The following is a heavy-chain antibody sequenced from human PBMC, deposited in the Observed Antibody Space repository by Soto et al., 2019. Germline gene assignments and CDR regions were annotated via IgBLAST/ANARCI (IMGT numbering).Heavy chain of an antibody. J-gene: IGHJ5*02. CDR2: IFYSGRT. V-gene: IGHV4-59*01. D-gene: IGHD4-17*01. CDR1: GGSISNYY. Sequence: QVQLQESGPGLVKPSETLSLTCTVSGGSISNYYWNWMRQPPGKGLEWIGYIFYSGRTTYNPSLKSRVTISVDMSKNQFSLRLTSVTGADTAVYYCAREFGDYFGWFDPWGQGTLVTVSS. CDR3: AREFGDYFGWFDP.